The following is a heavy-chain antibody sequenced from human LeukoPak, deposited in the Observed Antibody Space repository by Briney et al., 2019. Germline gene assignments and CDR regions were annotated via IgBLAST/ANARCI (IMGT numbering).Heavy chain of an antibody. CDR3: AREAYCSGGSCYPPYYYYGMDV. J-gene: IGHJ6*02. Sequence: ASVKVSCKASGYTFTSYGINWVRQAPGQGLEWMGWISAYNGNTNYAQKLQGRVTMTTDTSTSTAYMELRSLRSDDTAVYYCAREAYCSGGSCYPPYYYYGMDVWGQGTTVTVSS. D-gene: IGHD2-15*01. CDR2: ISAYNGNT. V-gene: IGHV1-18*01. CDR1: GYTFTSYG.